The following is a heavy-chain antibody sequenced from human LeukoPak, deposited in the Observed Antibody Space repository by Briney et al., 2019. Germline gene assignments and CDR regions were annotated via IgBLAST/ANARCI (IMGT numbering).Heavy chain of an antibody. CDR2: IDPNSGGT. Sequence: ASVKVSCKASGYTFTDYYMHWVRQAPGQGLEWMAWIDPNSGGTNYAQNFQGRVTVTRDTSMNTVYMELGRLRFDDTAVYYCARDGGNPGNDAFDIWGQGTMVTVSS. CDR3: ARDGGNPGNDAFDI. V-gene: IGHV1-2*02. CDR1: GYTFTDYY. D-gene: IGHD4-23*01. J-gene: IGHJ3*02.